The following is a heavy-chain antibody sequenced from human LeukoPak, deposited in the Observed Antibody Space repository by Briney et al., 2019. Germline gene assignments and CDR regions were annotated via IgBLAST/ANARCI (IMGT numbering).Heavy chain of an antibody. CDR2: IYHSGST. CDR3: AREDTMVRGVIKSSYYYGMDV. CDR1: GYSISSGYY. J-gene: IGHJ6*04. Sequence: SETLSLTCAVSGYSISSGYYWGWIRQLPGKGLEWIGSIYHSGSTYYNPSLKSRVTISVDTSKNQFSLKLSSVTAADTAVYYCAREDTMVRGVIKSSYYYGMDVWGKGTTVTVSS. V-gene: IGHV4-38-2*02. D-gene: IGHD3-10*01.